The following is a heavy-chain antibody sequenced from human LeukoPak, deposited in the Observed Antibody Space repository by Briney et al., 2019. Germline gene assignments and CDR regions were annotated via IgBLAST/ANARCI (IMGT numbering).Heavy chain of an antibody. CDR2: INPSGGST. D-gene: IGHD3-22*01. CDR1: GYTFTSFY. J-gene: IGHJ4*02. V-gene: IGHV1-46*01. CDR3: ARDLASSGYYWD. Sequence: ASVKVSCTASGYTFTSFYMHWVRQAPGQGLEWMGIINPSGGSTSYAQKFQGGVTMTRDTSTTTVYMELSSLRSEDTAVYYCARDLASSGYYWDWGQGTLVTVSS.